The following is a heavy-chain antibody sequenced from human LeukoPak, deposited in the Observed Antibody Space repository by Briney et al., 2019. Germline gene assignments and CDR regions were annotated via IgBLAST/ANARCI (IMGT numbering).Heavy chain of an antibody. V-gene: IGHV4-61*01. CDR3: VRVGGASSILSAFDI. Sequence: SGTLSLTCTVSGDSVSSGNYYLSWIRQPPGKGLDWITYMSPSGTTKYNPSLKSRVTTSVDTSRTQFSLRLSSVTAADTAVYYCVRVGGASSILSAFDIWGQGAMVTVSS. CDR2: MSPSGTT. D-gene: IGHD6-6*01. CDR1: GDSVSSGNYY. J-gene: IGHJ3*02.